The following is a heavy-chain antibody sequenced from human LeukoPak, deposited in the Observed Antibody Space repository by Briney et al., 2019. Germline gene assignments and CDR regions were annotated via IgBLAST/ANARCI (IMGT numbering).Heavy chain of an antibody. V-gene: IGHV3-21*01. Sequence: GGSLRLSCAASGFTFSSYSMNWVRQAPGKGLEWVSSISSSGSYLYYAYSVRGRFTISRDNAKNSPYLQMNSLRADDTAVYYCARGTYGSGSYYQTSYYYYYMDVWGKGTTVTVSS. D-gene: IGHD3-10*01. CDR2: ISSSGSYL. CDR1: GFTFSSYS. J-gene: IGHJ6*03. CDR3: ARGTYGSGSYYQTSYYYYYMDV.